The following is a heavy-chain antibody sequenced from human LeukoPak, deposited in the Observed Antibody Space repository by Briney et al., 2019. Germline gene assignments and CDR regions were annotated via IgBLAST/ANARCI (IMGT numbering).Heavy chain of an antibody. CDR3: AKERYCSGGSCSTGIDY. CDR1: GFTFSSYA. Sequence: GGSLRLSCAASGFTFSSYAMSWVRQAPGKGLEWVSAISGSGGSTYYADSVKGRFTISRDNSKNTLYLQMNSLRAGDTAVYYCAKERYCSGGSCSTGIDYWGQGTLVTVSS. J-gene: IGHJ4*02. D-gene: IGHD2-15*01. CDR2: ISGSGGST. V-gene: IGHV3-23*01.